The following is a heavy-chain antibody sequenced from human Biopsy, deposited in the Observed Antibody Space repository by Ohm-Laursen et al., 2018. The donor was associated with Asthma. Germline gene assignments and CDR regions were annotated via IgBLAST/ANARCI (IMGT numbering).Heavy chain of an antibody. CDR3: VRWRSGYPDHYSDF. CDR1: GFTFRNFG. J-gene: IGHJ4*02. CDR2: ITDTSRYI. V-gene: IGHV3-21*01. D-gene: IGHD2-21*01. Sequence: SLRLSCAAPGFTFRNFGMHWVRQAPGKGLEWVSSITDTSRYIKYADPVKGRFTISRDNSKNTLDLQMNSLRGDDTAVYYCVRWRSGYPDHYSDFWGLGTLVTVSS.